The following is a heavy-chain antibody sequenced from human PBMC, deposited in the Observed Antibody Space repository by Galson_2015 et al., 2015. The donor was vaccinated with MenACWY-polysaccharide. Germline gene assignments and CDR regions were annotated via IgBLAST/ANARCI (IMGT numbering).Heavy chain of an antibody. Sequence: TLSLTCTVSGASMSRGDHYWSWIRQPPGKGLEWIGYIYYSGFTYYKPSLKSRLTLSIDTSKNEFSLKLNSVSAADTAMYYCARDRRTVTGAFDIWGQGTMVTVS. J-gene: IGHJ3*02. CDR3: ARDRRTVTGAFDI. V-gene: IGHV4-30-4*01. CDR2: IYYSGFT. D-gene: IGHD4-17*01. CDR1: GASMSRGDHY.